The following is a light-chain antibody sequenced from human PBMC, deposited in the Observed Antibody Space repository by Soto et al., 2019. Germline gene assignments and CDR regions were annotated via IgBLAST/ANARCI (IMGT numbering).Light chain of an antibody. CDR2: EVS. J-gene: IGLJ1*01. CDR1: SSDVGGYNY. Sequence: QSALTQPASVSGSPGQSITISCTGTSSDVGGYNYVSWYQQHPGKAPKLLIYEVSNRPSGVSNRVSGSKSGNTASLTISGLQAEDEAAYYCSSYTSSSTQVFGTGTKLTVL. V-gene: IGLV2-14*01. CDR3: SSYTSSSTQV.